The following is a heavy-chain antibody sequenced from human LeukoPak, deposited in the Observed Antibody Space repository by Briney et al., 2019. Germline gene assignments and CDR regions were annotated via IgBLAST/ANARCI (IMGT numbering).Heavy chain of an antibody. CDR3: AKVQAVAEYYFDY. CDR1: GFSLSGAW. CDR2: ISYDGSNK. Sequence: GGSLRLSCAASGFSLSGAWINWVRQAPGKGLEWVAVISYDGSNKYYADSVKGRFTISRDNSKNTLYLQMNSLRAEDTAVYYCAKVQAVAEYYFDYWGQGTLVTVSS. J-gene: IGHJ4*02. V-gene: IGHV3-30*18. D-gene: IGHD6-19*01.